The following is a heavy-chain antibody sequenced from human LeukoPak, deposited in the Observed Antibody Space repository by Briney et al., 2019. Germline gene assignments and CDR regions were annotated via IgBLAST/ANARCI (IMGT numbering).Heavy chain of an antibody. CDR3: VLGRNYFDSSGEPDASDI. Sequence: PGGSLRLSCAASGFTFSSYAIHWVRHAPGKGLEWVAIISHDGSNKYYADSVKDRFTISRDNSKNTLYLQVSSLRAEDTAVYYCVLGRNYFDSSGEPDASDIWGQGTMVTVSS. V-gene: IGHV3-30-3*01. J-gene: IGHJ3*02. D-gene: IGHD3-22*01. CDR2: ISHDGSNK. CDR1: GFTFSSYA.